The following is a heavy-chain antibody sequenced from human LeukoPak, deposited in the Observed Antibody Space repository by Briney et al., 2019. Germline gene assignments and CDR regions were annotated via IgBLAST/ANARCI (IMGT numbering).Heavy chain of an antibody. CDR1: GGTFSSYT. D-gene: IGHD4-17*01. Sequence: SVKVSCKASGGTFSSYTISWVRQAPGQGLEWMGRIIPILGIANYAQKFQGRVTITADKSTSTAYMELSSLRSEDTAVYYCAREASNYGDYVYDAFDIWGQGTMATVSS. CDR2: IIPILGIA. V-gene: IGHV1-69*04. J-gene: IGHJ3*02. CDR3: AREASNYGDYVYDAFDI.